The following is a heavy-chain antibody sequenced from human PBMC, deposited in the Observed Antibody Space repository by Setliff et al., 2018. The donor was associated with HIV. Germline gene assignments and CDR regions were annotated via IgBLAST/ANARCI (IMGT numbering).Heavy chain of an antibody. CDR2: IYPGDSDT. V-gene: IGHV5-51*01. J-gene: IGHJ4*02. CDR3: ARQTSRYITLSPPDY. CDR1: GYGFSNYW. Sequence: PGESLKISCKGSGYGFSNYWLAWVRQTPGKGLEWMGIIYPGDSDTRYSPSFQGQVTFSADKSINTAYLQWGSLKASETGIYFCARQTSRYITLSPPDYWGQGTLVTVSS. D-gene: IGHD3-9*01.